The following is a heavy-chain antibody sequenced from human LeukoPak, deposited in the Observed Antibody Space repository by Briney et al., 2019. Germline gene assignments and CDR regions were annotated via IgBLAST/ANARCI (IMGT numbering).Heavy chain of an antibody. V-gene: IGHV1-69*05. Sequence: SVKVSCKASGGTFSSYAISWVRQAPGQGLEWMGGIIPIFGTANYAQKFQGRVTITTDESTSTAYMELSSLRSEDTAVYYRARDQSYAKSITIFGVVTSFDYWGQGTLVTVSS. CDR3: ARDQSYAKSITIFGVVTSFDY. CDR1: GGTFSSYA. D-gene: IGHD3-3*01. J-gene: IGHJ4*02. CDR2: IIPIFGTA.